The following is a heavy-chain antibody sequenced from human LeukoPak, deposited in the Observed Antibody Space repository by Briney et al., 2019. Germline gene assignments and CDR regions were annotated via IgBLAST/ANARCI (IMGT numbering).Heavy chain of an antibody. V-gene: IGHV3-7*01. J-gene: IGHJ6*03. CDR2: IKQDGSEK. D-gene: IGHD6-19*01. CDR3: ARDSSTGWPYYYYCMDV. CDR1: GFTFSNYW. Sequence: GGSLRLSCAASGFTFSNYWMSWVRQAPGKGLEWVATIKQDGSEKYYVDSVTGRFTISRDNAKNSLYLQMNSLRAEDTAVYCCARDSSTGWPYYYYCMDVWGKGTTVTVSS.